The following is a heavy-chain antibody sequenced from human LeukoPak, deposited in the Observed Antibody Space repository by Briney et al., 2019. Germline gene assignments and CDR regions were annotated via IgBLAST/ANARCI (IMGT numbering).Heavy chain of an antibody. CDR3: ARGKPYIAAAGISSGWYPDYFDY. J-gene: IGHJ4*02. D-gene: IGHD6-13*01. V-gene: IGHV4-34*01. CDR1: GGSFSGYY. Sequence: SETLSLTCAVYGGSFSGYYWSWIRQPPGKGLEWIGEINHSGSTNYNPSLKSRVTISVDTSKNQFSLKLSSVTAADTAVYYCARGKPYIAAAGISSGWYPDYFDYWGQGTLVTVSS. CDR2: INHSGST.